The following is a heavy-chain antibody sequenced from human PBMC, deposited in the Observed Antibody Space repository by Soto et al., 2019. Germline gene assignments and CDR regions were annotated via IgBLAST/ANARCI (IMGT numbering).Heavy chain of an antibody. CDR1: GGTFSKYA. D-gene: IGHD4-17*01. CDR2: TIPMFGTP. CDR3: ARPLRVRNSHYGRAG. Sequence: QVQLVQSGAEMQQPGASVRVSCKASGGTFSKYAFSWVRQAPGQGLEWLGGTIPMFGTPNYAQKCQGRVAISADESTATVYMEWSSLRSEDTAVYFSARPLRVRNSHYGRAGWGQGTTVTVPS. J-gene: IGHJ6*02. V-gene: IGHV1-69*01.